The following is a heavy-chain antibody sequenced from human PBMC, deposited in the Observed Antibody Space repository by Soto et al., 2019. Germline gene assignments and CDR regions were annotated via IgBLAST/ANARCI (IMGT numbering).Heavy chain of an antibody. Sequence: GGSLRLSCAASGFTFSSYAMHWVRQAPGKGLEWVAVISYDGSNKYYADSVKGRFTISRDNSKNTLYLQMNSLRAEDTAVYYCARDGARKDTAMVRARPRYYYGMDVWGQGTTVTVSS. J-gene: IGHJ6*02. CDR2: ISYDGSNK. D-gene: IGHD5-18*01. V-gene: IGHV3-30-3*01. CDR3: ARDGARKDTAMVRARPRYYYGMDV. CDR1: GFTFSSYA.